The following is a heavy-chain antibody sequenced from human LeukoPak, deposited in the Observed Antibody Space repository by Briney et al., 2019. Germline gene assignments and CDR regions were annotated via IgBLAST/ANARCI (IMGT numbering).Heavy chain of an antibody. D-gene: IGHD2-15*01. J-gene: IGHJ3*02. V-gene: IGHV4-4*07. CDR1: GGSIINYY. CDR3: ARGRYCSADICTGGDAFDI. Sequence: SETLPLTCTVSGGSIINYYWSWLRQPAGKGLEWIGRIYNRGSSNYNPYLKSRVTMSVDTSKNQFSLKLISVTAADTAVYDCARGRYCSADICTGGDAFDIWGQGTMVSVSS. CDR2: IYNRGSS.